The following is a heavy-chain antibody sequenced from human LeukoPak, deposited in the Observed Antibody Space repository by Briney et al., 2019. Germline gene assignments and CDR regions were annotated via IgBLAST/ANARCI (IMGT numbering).Heavy chain of an antibody. Sequence: ASVKVPCKASGYTFTGYYMHWVRQAPGKGLEWMGGFDPLDGETIYAQMFQGRVTMTDDTSTDTAYMELSSLRSEDTALYYCTTENYFNSSGFYLALGFDIWGQGTMVTVSS. CDR3: TTENYFNSSGFYLALGFDI. CDR2: FDPLDGET. V-gene: IGHV1-24*01. J-gene: IGHJ3*02. CDR1: GYTFTGYY. D-gene: IGHD3-22*01.